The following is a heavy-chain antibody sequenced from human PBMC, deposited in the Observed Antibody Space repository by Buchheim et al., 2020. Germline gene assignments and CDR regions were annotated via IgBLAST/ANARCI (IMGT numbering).Heavy chain of an antibody. J-gene: IGHJ6*02. CDR2: ISYDGSNK. V-gene: IGHV3-30*03. CDR1: GFTFSSYG. D-gene: IGHD4-17*01. Sequence: QVQLVESGGGVVQPGRSLRLSCAASGFTFSSYGMHWVRQAPGKGLEWVAVISYDGSNKYYADSVKGRFTISRDNSKNTLYLQMNSLRAEDTAVYYCRLRSIDYYYGMDVWGQGTT. CDR3: RLRSIDYYYGMDV.